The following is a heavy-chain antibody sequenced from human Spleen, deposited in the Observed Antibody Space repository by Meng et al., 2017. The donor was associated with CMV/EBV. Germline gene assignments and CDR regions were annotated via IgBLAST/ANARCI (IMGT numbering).Heavy chain of an antibody. J-gene: IGHJ6*02. Sequence: GGSLRLSCAASGFSFSSHPMYWVRQAPGKGLEWVSSITSSSRHIYYADAVRGRFTISRDNAENSLYLQMNNLRAEATAVYFCARDQYTAMVKDGMDVWGQGTTVTVSS. CDR1: GFSFSSHP. V-gene: IGHV3-21*01. CDR3: ARDQYTAMVKDGMDV. CDR2: ITSSSRHI. D-gene: IGHD5-18*01.